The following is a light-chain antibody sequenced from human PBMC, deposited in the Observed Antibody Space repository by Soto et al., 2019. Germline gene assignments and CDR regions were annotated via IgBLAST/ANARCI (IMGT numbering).Light chain of an antibody. CDR1: QSISSW. CDR3: QHYNSYSEA. V-gene: IGKV1-5*01. Sequence: DIQMTQSPSTLSASVGDRVTITCRASQSISSWLAWYQQKPGKAPKLLIYDASSLESGVPSRFSGSGAGTEFTLTISSLQPDDVETYYCQHYNSYSEAFGQGTKVDIK. CDR2: DAS. J-gene: IGKJ1*01.